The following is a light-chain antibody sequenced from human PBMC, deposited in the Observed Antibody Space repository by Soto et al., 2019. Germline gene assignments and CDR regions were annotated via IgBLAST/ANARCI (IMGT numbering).Light chain of an antibody. CDR1: QSVSNNY. V-gene: IGKV3-20*01. CDR3: QQYGSSGT. J-gene: IGKJ1*01. Sequence: EIVLMQSPGTLSLSPGERATLSCRASQSVSNNYLAWYQRKPGQAPRLLIYGASNRATGIPDRFSGSGSGTDFTLTISRLEPEDFAVYYCQQYGSSGTFGQGTKVDIK. CDR2: GAS.